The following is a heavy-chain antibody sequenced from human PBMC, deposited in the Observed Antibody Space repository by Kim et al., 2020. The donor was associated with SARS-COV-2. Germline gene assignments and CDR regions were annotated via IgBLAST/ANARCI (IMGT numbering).Heavy chain of an antibody. CDR1: GFTFSSYA. CDR2: ISGSGSNT. Sequence: GGSLRLSCAASGFTFSSYAMSWVRQAPGKGLEWVSAISGSGSNTYYADSVKGRFTISRDNSKNTLYLQMNSLRADDTAVYYCARYCVSASCDYYYGMAVWGQGTTVTVSS. V-gene: IGHV3-23*01. CDR3: ARYCVSASCDYYYGMAV. J-gene: IGHJ6*02. D-gene: IGHD2-15*01.